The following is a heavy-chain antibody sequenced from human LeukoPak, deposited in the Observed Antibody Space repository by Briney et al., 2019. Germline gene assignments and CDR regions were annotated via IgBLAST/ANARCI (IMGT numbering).Heavy chain of an antibody. CDR2: ISPSGGIT. J-gene: IGHJ4*02. CDR3: WVPATAGEADY. V-gene: IGHV3-23*01. CDR1: GFTFSSHG. Sequence: SGGSLRLSCAASGFTFSSHGMNWVRQAPGKGLEWVSGISPSGGITYYTDSVKGRFTISRDNSKNTQSLQMNSLRAEDTAVYYCWVPATAGEADYWGQGTLVTVSS. D-gene: IGHD2-2*01.